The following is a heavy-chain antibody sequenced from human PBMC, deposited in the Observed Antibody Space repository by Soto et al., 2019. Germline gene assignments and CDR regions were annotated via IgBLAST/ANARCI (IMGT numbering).Heavy chain of an antibody. CDR1: GYSFTSYW. Sequence: PGESLKISCKGSGYSFTSYWIGCVRQMPGKGLEWIGIIYPGDSDTRYSPSFQGQVTISADKSISTAYLQWSSLKASDTAMYYCARAPSDSNFWGSVVWFDPWGQGTLVPVSS. CDR2: IYPGDSDT. J-gene: IGHJ5*02. D-gene: IGHD3-3*01. CDR3: ARAPSDSNFWGSVVWFDP. V-gene: IGHV5-51*01.